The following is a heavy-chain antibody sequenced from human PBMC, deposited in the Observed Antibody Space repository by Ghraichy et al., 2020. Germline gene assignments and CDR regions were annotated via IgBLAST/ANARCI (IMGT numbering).Heavy chain of an antibody. D-gene: IGHD3-10*01. CDR3: TRDPTYGDYFDY. CDR1: GFTFDDYA. J-gene: IGHJ4*02. V-gene: IGHV3-49*04. CDR2: IRSKDYGGTT. Sequence: GESLRLSCAGSGFTFDDYAMAWVRQAPGKGLEWVGFIRSKDYGGTTEYAASVEGRFTISRDDSKRVAYLHMDSLKSEDTAVYYCTRDPTYGDYFDYWGQGTPVTVSS.